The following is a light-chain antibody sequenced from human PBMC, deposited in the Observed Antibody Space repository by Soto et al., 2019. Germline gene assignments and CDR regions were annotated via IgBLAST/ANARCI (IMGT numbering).Light chain of an antibody. CDR3: QQYGSSVYT. CDR1: QSVSSSY. V-gene: IGKV3-20*01. Sequence: DIVLTQSPGTLSLSPGERATLSCRASQSVSSSYLAWYQQKPGQAPRLLIYDSSTRATGIPDRFRGSGSGTDFTLTINRLDPEEFAVYYCQQYGSSVYTFGQGTKVDIK. CDR2: DSS. J-gene: IGKJ2*01.